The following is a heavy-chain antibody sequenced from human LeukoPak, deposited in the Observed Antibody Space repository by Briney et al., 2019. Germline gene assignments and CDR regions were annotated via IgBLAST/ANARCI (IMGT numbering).Heavy chain of an antibody. V-gene: IGHV3-20*04. D-gene: IGHD1-26*01. CDR2: INWNGGST. J-gene: IGHJ4*02. Sequence: GGPRRLSWAAPGLTFEDYGMTGVRKPPGKGLEWVSGINWNGGSTGYADSVKGRFTISRDNAKNSLYLQMNSLRAEDTALYYCARVMVGPDYWGQGTLVTVPS. CDR1: GLTFEDYG. CDR3: ARVMVGPDY.